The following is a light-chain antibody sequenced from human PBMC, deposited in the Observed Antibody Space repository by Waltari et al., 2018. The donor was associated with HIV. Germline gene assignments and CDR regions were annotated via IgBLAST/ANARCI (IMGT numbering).Light chain of an antibody. Sequence: SVLTQPPSASGTPGQRVTISCSGSISNIGSTTVNWYQQLPGTAPKLLIYSDYQRPSGVPDRFSGSKSGTSASLAISGLKSEDEADYYCAAWDDSLNGVVFGGGTKLTVL. J-gene: IGLJ2*01. CDR2: SDY. CDR1: ISNIGSTT. V-gene: IGLV1-44*01. CDR3: AAWDDSLNGVV.